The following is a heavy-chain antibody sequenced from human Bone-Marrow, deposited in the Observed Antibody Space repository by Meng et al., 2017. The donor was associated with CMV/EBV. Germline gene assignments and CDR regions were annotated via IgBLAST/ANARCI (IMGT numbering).Heavy chain of an antibody. D-gene: IGHD6-6*01. J-gene: IGHJ6*02. V-gene: IGHV3-20*04. CDR3: ARLYSSSSGKGMDV. CDR2: INWNGGST. CDR1: GFTFDDYG. Sequence: GESLKISCAASGFTFDDYGMSWVRQAPGKGLEWVSGINWNGGSTGYADSVKGRFTISRDNAKNSLYLQMNSLRAEDTAIYYCARLYSSSSGKGMDVWGQGTTVTVSS.